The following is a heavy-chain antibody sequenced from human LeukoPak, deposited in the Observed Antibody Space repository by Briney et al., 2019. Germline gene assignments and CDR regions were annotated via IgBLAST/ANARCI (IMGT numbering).Heavy chain of an antibody. V-gene: IGHV3-21*04. CDR1: GFTFSSYN. CDR2: ISSSSSYI. CDR3: AKGRNSAVAGLFDY. Sequence: GGSLRLSCAASGFTFSSYNMNWVRQAPGKGLEWVSSISSSSSYIYYADSVKGRFTISRDNGKNSLYLQMNSLRAEDMALYYCAKGRNSAVAGLFDYWGKGTLVTVSS. J-gene: IGHJ4*02. D-gene: IGHD6-19*01.